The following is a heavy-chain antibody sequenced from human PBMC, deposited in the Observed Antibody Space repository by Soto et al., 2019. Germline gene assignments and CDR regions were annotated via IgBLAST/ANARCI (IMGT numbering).Heavy chain of an antibody. CDR2: IYWDDDK. CDR3: AHRVLRTVFGLVTTTAIYFDF. J-gene: IGHJ4*02. CDR1: GFSLTTSGVG. V-gene: IGHV2-5*02. D-gene: IGHD3-3*01. Sequence: QITLNESGPPQVNPRQTLTLTCTFSGFSLTTSGVGVGWIRQSPGKAPEWLALIYWDDDKRYSPSLKSRLTTTKDTSKNQVVLTMADLDPADTATYYCAHRVLRTVFGLVTTTAIYFDFWGQGTPVAVSS.